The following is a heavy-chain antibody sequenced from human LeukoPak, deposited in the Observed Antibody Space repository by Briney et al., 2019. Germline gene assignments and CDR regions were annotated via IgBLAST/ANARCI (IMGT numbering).Heavy chain of an antibody. CDR1: GFTFSTYW. D-gene: IGHD6-19*01. CDR3: AKSYSSGWYLAWFDP. CDR2: INQDGREK. V-gene: IGHV3-7*03. Sequence: GGSLRLSCAASGFTFSTYWMSWVRQAPGKGLEWVANINQDGREKYYADSVKGRFTISRDNGKNSLYLQMNSLRAEDTAVYYCAKSYSSGWYLAWFDPWGQGTLVTVSS. J-gene: IGHJ5*02.